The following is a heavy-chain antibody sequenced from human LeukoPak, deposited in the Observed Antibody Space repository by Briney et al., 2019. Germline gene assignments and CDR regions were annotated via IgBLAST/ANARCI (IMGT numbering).Heavy chain of an antibody. CDR3: ARGGLGSGSYYIFDY. D-gene: IGHD3-10*01. CDR2: MNPNSGNT. Sequence: ASVKVSCKASGYTFTSYGISWVRQAPGQGLEWMGWMNPNSGNTGYAQKFQGRVTMTRNTSISTAYMELSSLRSEDTAVYYCARGGLGSGSYYIFDYWGQGTLVTVSS. CDR1: GYTFTSYG. V-gene: IGHV1-8*02. J-gene: IGHJ4*02.